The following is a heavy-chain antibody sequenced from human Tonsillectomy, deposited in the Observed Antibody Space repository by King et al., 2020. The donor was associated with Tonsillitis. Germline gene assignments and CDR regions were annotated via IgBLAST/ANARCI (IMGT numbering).Heavy chain of an antibody. CDR3: VHMGGGFLQWFMGA. Sequence: DVQLVESGGGLVQPGGSLRLSCVASGFTFNKFAMAWVRRAPGKRLEWISSIDTSGTIPKYADSVEGRLTISRDNSKNTLFLQMNNLRVDDTAIYYCVHMGGGFLQWFMGAWGQGTLVTVSS. D-gene: IGHD3-3*01. V-gene: IGHV3-23*04. CDR2: IDTSGTIP. J-gene: IGHJ5*02. CDR1: GFTFNKFA.